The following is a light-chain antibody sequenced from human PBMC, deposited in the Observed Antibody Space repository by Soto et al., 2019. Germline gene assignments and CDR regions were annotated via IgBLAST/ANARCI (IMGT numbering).Light chain of an antibody. V-gene: IGKV3-15*01. CDR1: QSVSIK. CDR3: QQCGTWENI. J-gene: IGKJ5*01. Sequence: EMAMTQTPATLSVSPWERATISCRASQSVSIKLAWYQQKPGQAPRLLIYDTSTRATGIPARFSGSGSGTDFTLTIIRLEPGDFAVCYCQQCGTWENIFGQGTRLEIK. CDR2: DTS.